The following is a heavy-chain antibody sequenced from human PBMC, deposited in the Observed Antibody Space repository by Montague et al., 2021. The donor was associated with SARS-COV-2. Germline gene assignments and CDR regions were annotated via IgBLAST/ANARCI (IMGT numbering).Heavy chain of an antibody. V-gene: IGHV3-33*05. CDR1: GFTFSSYG. Sequence: SLRLYCAASGFTFSSYGMHWVRQAPGKGLEWVAVISYDGSNKYYADSVKGRFTISRDNSKNTLYLQMNSLRAEDTAVYYCARDPGDYEGYYYGMDVWGQGTTVTVSS. J-gene: IGHJ6*02. D-gene: IGHD4-17*01. CDR3: ARDPGDYEGYYYGMDV. CDR2: ISYDGSNK.